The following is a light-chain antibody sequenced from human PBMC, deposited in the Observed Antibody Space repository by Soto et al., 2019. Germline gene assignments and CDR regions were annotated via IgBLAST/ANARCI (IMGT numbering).Light chain of an antibody. J-gene: IGLJ2*01. CDR3: QSADRSGTFRVL. CDR1: TLPKQY. V-gene: IGLV3-25*03. CDR2: KDG. Sequence: YELTQPPSVSVSPGQTASITCSGATLPKQYVHWFHQKPRQAPKLVIYKDGERPSRIPERCSGSTSGTTVTLTISGVQAADEADYYCQSADRSGTFRVLFGGGTKLTVL.